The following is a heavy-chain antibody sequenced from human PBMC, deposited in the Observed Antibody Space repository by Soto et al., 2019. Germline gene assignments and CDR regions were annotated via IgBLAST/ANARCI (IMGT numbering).Heavy chain of an antibody. CDR3: PRRPGDIVGGVAATFNWFEP. Sequence: GESLKISCKGSGYSFTSYWIGWVRQMPGKGLEWMGIIYPGDSDTRYSPSFQGQVTISADKSISTAYLLWSRLKASDTAMYFCPRRPGDIVGGVAATFNWFEPWGQGTLATVCS. D-gene: IGHD2-15*01. CDR2: IYPGDSDT. J-gene: IGHJ5*02. V-gene: IGHV5-51*01. CDR1: GYSFTSYW.